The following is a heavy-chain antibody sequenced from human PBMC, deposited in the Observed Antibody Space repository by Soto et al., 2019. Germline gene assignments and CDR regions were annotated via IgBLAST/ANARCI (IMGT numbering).Heavy chain of an antibody. V-gene: IGHV4-30-2*01. CDR1: GGSISSAVYS. CDR3: ARFVEIQLHFNY. CDR2: IYHSERT. J-gene: IGHJ4*02. D-gene: IGHD5-18*01. Sequence: SETLSLTCAVSGGSISSAVYSWRWIRQPPEKGLEWLGYIYHSERTYYKPSLKSRVTISVDRSKNQFSLKLRSVTPADTAVYYCARFVEIQLHFNYWGQGTLVTVSS.